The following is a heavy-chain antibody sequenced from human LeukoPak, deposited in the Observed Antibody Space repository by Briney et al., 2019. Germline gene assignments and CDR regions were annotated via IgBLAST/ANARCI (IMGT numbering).Heavy chain of an antibody. CDR2: IYTSGST. CDR3: ARAPPRCSSTSCPGAFDI. D-gene: IGHD2-2*01. CDR1: GGSISSYY. J-gene: IGHJ3*02. Sequence: SETLSLTCTVSGGSISSYYWSWIRQPAGKGLEWIGRIYTSGSTNYNPSLKSRVTMSVDTSKNQFSLKLSSVTAADTAVYYCARAPPRCSSTSCPGAFDIWGQGTMVTVSS. V-gene: IGHV4-4*07.